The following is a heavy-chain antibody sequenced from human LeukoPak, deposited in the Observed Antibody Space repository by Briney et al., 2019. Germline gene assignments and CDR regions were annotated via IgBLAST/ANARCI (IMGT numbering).Heavy chain of an antibody. CDR3: ARGRGVRPFYFDY. V-gene: IGHV4-31*03. J-gene: IGHJ4*02. CDR2: IYYSGST. CDR1: GGSISSGGYY. Sequence: SETLSLTCTVSGGSISSGGYYWSWIRQHPGKGLEWIGYIYYSGSTYYNPSLKSRVTISVDTSKNQFSLKLSSVTAADTAVYYCARGRGVRPFYFDYWGQGTLVTVSS. D-gene: IGHD3-10*01.